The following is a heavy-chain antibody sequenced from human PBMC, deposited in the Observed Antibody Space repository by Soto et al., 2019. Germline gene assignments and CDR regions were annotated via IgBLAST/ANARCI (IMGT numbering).Heavy chain of an antibody. Sequence: QVQLVHSGAEVKKPGSSVKVSCKASGGTFSSYTISWVRQAPGQGLEWMGRIIPILGIANYAQKFQGRVTITADKSTSTAYMELSSLRSEDTAVYYCARGLSDYYDSSGYYYFDYWGQGTLVTVSS. CDR1: GGTFSSYT. V-gene: IGHV1-69*02. D-gene: IGHD3-22*01. J-gene: IGHJ4*02. CDR3: ARGLSDYYDSSGYYYFDY. CDR2: IIPILGIA.